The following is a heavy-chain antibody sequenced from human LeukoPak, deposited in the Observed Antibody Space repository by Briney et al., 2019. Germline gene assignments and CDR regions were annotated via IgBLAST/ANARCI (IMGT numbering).Heavy chain of an antibody. CDR3: ARRTSGADAHFDY. J-gene: IGHJ4*02. Sequence: PSQTLSLTCTVSGGSISSGSYYWSWIRKPAGKGLEWIGRIYTSGSTNYNPSLKSRVTISVDTSKNQFSLKLNSVTAADTSVYYCARRTSGADAHFDYRGQGTLATVSS. V-gene: IGHV4-61*02. CDR1: GGSISSGSYY. D-gene: IGHD2-15*01. CDR2: IYTSGST.